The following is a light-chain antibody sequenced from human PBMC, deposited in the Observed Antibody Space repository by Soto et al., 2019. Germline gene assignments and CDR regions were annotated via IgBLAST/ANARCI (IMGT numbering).Light chain of an antibody. Sequence: PSQAHRVTXTCRASQRIRTYLNWYHQRPGNATKLLIYGASSLKSGVASRFSGRGSGTEFTLTISSLQPDDFASYYCQHYNICSEAFGQNTEVEIK. CDR3: QHYNICSEA. J-gene: IGKJ1*01. CDR2: GAS. V-gene: IGKV1-5*01. CDR1: QRIRTY.